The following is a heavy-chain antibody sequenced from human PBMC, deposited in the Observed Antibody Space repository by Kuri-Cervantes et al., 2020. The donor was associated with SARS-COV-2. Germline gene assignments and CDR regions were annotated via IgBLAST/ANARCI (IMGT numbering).Heavy chain of an antibody. CDR2: TIPILGTA. J-gene: IGHJ2*01. Sequence: SVKVSCKASGGTFSSYAINWVRQVPGQGLEWTGGTIPILGTAKYAQKFQGRVTITTDESTSTAYMELTSLRHEDTAVYYCARFLDCSSTSCYPSWYFDLWGRGTLVTVSS. CDR1: GGTFSSYA. V-gene: IGHV1-69*05. CDR3: ARFLDCSSTSCYPSWYFDL. D-gene: IGHD2-2*01.